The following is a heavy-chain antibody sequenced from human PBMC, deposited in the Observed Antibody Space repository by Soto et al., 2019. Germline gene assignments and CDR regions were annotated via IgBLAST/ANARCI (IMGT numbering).Heavy chain of an antibody. Sequence: PGGSLRLSCTASGFTFGDYAMSWFRQAPGKGLEWVGFIRSKAYGGTTEYAATVKGRFTISRDDSKSIAYLQMNSLKTEDTAVYYCTRARGMATISDGFDIWGQGTMVTVSS. J-gene: IGHJ3*02. CDR1: GFTFGDYA. CDR2: IRSKAYGGTT. V-gene: IGHV3-49*03. CDR3: TRARGMATISDGFDI. D-gene: IGHD5-12*01.